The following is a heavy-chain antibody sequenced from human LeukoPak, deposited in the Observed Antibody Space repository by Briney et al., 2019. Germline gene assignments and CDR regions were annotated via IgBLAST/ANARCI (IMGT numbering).Heavy chain of an antibody. Sequence: SETLSLTCTVSGVSISAYYWTWIRQPAGKGLEWIGRIYTSGITNYNPSLESRLSMSLDTSKNQISLRLSSVTAADTAVYYCARKDGDFWGQGTLVTVSS. CDR3: ARKDGDF. J-gene: IGHJ4*02. CDR1: GVSISAYY. V-gene: IGHV4-4*07. CDR2: IYTSGIT.